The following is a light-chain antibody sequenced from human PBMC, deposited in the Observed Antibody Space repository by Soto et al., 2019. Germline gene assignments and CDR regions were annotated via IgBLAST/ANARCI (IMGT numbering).Light chain of an antibody. CDR1: SSDVGAYNY. Sequence: QSALTQPASVSGSPGQSITISCTGTSSDVGAYNYVSWYQQHPGKAPKLMICEVSNRPSGVSNRFSGSKSGNTASLTISGLQAEYEAAYYCTSDTTSSTWVFGGGTKVTVL. CDR3: TSDTTSSTWV. V-gene: IGLV2-14*01. J-gene: IGLJ3*02. CDR2: EVS.